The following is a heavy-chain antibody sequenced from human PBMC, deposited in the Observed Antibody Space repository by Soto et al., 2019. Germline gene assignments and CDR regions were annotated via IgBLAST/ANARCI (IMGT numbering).Heavy chain of an antibody. D-gene: IGHD1-26*01. J-gene: IGHJ3*02. CDR1: GFTFSSYG. Sequence: QVQLVESGGGVVQPGWSLRLSCAASGFTFSSYGMHWVRQAPGKGLEWVAVIWYDGSNKYYADSVKGRFTISRDNSKNTLYLQMNSLRAEDTAVYYCAGSSQDAFDIWGQGTMVTVSS. CDR2: IWYDGSNK. V-gene: IGHV3-33*01. CDR3: AGSSQDAFDI.